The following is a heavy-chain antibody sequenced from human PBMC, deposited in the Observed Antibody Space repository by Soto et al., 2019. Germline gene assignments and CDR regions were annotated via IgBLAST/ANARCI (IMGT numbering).Heavy chain of an antibody. CDR1: GGSISSGGYY. CDR3: ACIRAACGY. J-gene: IGHJ4*02. CDR2: IKDKTHNYGT. V-gene: IGHV3-72*01. Sequence: LSLTCTVSGGSISSGGYYWSWIRQAPGKGLEWVGRIKDKTHNYGTQYAPSAEGRFSISRDDYTNSVYLQMNRLKTEDTAVYFCACIRAACGYWGPGTLVTVSS. D-gene: IGHD2-21*01.